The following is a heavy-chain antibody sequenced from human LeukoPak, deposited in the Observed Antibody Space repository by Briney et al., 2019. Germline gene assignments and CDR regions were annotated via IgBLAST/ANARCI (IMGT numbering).Heavy chain of an antibody. D-gene: IGHD3-3*01. CDR3: ARLTYYDFWSGFAGDDAFDI. CDR1: GYTFTGYY. Sequence: RASVKVSCKASGYTFTGYYMHWVRQAPGQGLEWMGWINPNSGGTNYAQKFQGWVTMTRDTSISTAYMELSRLRSDDTAVYYCARLTYYDFWSGFAGDDAFDIWGQGTMVTVSS. V-gene: IGHV1-2*04. J-gene: IGHJ3*02. CDR2: INPNSGGT.